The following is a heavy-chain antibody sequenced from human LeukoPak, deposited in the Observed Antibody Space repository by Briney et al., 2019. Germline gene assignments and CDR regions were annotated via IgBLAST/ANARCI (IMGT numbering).Heavy chain of an antibody. Sequence: PSQTLSLTCAVSGGSISSGGYSWSWIRQPPGKGLEWIGYIYHSGSTYYNPSLKSRVTISVDRSKNQFSLKLSSVTAADTAVYYCARVSDYYGSDYWGQGTLVTVSS. D-gene: IGHD3-10*01. J-gene: IGHJ4*02. CDR2: IYHSGST. CDR1: GGSISSGGYS. V-gene: IGHV4-30-2*01. CDR3: ARVSDYYGSDY.